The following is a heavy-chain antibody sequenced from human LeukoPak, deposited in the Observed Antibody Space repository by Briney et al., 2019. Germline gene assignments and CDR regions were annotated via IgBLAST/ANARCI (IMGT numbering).Heavy chain of an antibody. D-gene: IGHD5-24*01. V-gene: IGHV1-18*01. CDR3: ARREPYYYMDV. J-gene: IGHJ6*03. Sequence: ASVKVSCKASGYTFTSYGITWVRQAPGQGLEWMGWISTYNGNTNYAQKLQDRVTMTTDTSTSTAYMELRSLRSDDTAVYYCARREPYYYMDVWGKGTTVTVSS. CDR1: GYTFTSYG. CDR2: ISTYNGNT.